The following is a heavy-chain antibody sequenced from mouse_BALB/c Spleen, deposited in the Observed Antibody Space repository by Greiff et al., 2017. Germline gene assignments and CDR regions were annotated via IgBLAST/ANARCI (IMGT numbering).Heavy chain of an antibody. CDR2: IYPGGGYT. CDR3: ARRETARATFAY. Sequence: VKLMESGAELVRPGTSVKISCKASGYTFTNYWLGWVKQRPGHGLEWIGDIYPGGGYTNYNEKFKGKATLTADTSSSTAYMQLSSLTSEDSAVYFCARRETARATFAYWGQGTLVTVSA. CDR1: GYTFTNYW. V-gene: IGHV1-63*02. D-gene: IGHD3-2*01. J-gene: IGHJ3*01.